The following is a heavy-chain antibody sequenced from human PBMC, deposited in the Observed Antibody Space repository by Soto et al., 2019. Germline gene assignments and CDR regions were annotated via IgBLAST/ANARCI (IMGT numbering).Heavy chain of an antibody. D-gene: IGHD1-26*01. V-gene: IGHV3-21*01. CDR2: ISSSSSYI. J-gene: IGHJ3*02. CDR1: GFTFSSYS. CDR3: ARGSGGSPLGAFDI. Sequence: GGSLRLSCAASGFTFSSYSMNWVRQAPGKGLEWVSCISSSSSYIYYTDSMKGRFTISRNNAKNSLYLQMNSLRAEDTAFYYCARGSGGSPLGAFDIWGQGTMVTVSS.